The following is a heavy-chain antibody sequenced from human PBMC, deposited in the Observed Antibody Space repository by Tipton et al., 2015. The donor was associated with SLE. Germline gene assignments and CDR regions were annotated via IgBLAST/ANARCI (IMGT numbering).Heavy chain of an antibody. V-gene: IGHV3-7*01. CDR3: ARYANILTGYWITTFFDY. J-gene: IGHJ4*02. Sequence: PRLSCAASEITFSTYWMSWVRQAPGKGLEWVANINQDGSREYYVDSVRDRFTISRDNAKNSLYLQINSLRAEDTAVYYCARYANILTGYWITTFFDYWGQGTLVSVSS. D-gene: IGHD3-9*01. CDR1: EITFSTYW. CDR2: INQDGSRE.